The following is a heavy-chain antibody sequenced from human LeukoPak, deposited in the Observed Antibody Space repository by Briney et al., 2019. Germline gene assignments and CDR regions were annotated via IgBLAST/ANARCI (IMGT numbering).Heavy chain of an antibody. D-gene: IGHD3-9*01. CDR1: GGSISSGSYY. Sequence: SETLSLTCTVSGGSISSGSYYWSWIRQPAGKGLEWIGRIYTSGSTNYNPSLKSRVTISVDTSKNQFSLKLSSVTAADTAVYYCARQNYDILTGHPLLSLEPWGQGTLVTVSS. CDR3: ARQNYDILTGHPLLSLEP. V-gene: IGHV4-61*02. CDR2: IYTSGST. J-gene: IGHJ5*02.